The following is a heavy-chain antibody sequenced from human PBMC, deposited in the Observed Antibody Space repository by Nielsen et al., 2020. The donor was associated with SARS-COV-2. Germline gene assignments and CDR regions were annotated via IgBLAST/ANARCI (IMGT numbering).Heavy chain of an antibody. CDR2: ISWNSGSI. CDR3: TLLQEHL. V-gene: IGHV3-9*01. CDR1: GFTFDDYA. Sequence: SLKISCAASGFTFDDYAMHWVRQAPGKGLEWVSGISWNSGSIAYADSVKGRFTISRDNAKNSLHLLMNSLHQGPIGLPPGTLLQEHLWG. J-gene: IGHJ6*01.